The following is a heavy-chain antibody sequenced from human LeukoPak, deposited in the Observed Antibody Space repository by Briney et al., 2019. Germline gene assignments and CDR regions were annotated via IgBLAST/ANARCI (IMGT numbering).Heavy chain of an antibody. V-gene: IGHV5-10-1*01. J-gene: IGHJ5*02. Sequence: GESLKISCKGSGYSFTSNWISWVRQMPGKGLEWMGRIAPSDSYTNYSPSFQGHVTISADKSISTAYLQWSSLKASDTAMHYCARQAVAGTWWFDPWGQGTLVTVSS. CDR3: ARQAVAGTWWFDP. CDR2: IAPSDSYT. D-gene: IGHD6-19*01. CDR1: GYSFTSNW.